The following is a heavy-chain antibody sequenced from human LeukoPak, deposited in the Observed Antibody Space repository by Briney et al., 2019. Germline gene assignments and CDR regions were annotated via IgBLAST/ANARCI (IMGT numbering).Heavy chain of an antibody. CDR1: GFTFSSYW. D-gene: IGHD6-13*01. V-gene: IGHV3-74*01. CDR2: IKSDGSST. J-gene: IGHJ5*02. Sequence: GGSLRLSCAASGFTFSSYWMYWVRRAPGKGLVWVSRIKSDGSSTNYADSVKGRFTISRDNAKNTLYLQMNSLRAEDTAVYYCARPPYSSSWDPGWFDPWGQGTLITVSS. CDR3: ARPPYSSSWDPGWFDP.